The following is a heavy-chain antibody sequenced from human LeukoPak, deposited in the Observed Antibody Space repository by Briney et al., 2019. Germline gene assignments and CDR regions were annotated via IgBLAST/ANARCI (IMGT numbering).Heavy chain of an antibody. CDR3: ARDRTMVRGVTQEIDY. D-gene: IGHD3-10*01. Sequence: ASVKVSCKASGYTFTSYGISWVRQAPGQGLEWMGGISAYNGNTNYAQRIQGRVTMTTDTSTSTAYMELRSIRSDDTAVYYCARDRTMVRGVTQEIDYWGQGTLVTVSS. CDR2: ISAYNGNT. CDR1: GYTFTSYG. J-gene: IGHJ4*02. V-gene: IGHV1-18*01.